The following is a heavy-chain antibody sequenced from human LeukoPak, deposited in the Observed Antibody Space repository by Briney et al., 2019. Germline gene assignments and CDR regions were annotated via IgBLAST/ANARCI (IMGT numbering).Heavy chain of an antibody. CDR1: GFTFSSYA. Sequence: GGSLRLSCAASGFTFSSYAMSWVRQAPGKGLEWVSAISGSGVSTYYADSVKGRFTISRDNSKNTLYLQMNSLRAEDTAVYYCARGLSSSGWLVHWGQGTLGTVSS. D-gene: IGHD6-19*01. J-gene: IGHJ1*01. CDR2: ISGSGVST. CDR3: ARGLSSSGWLVH. V-gene: IGHV3-23*01.